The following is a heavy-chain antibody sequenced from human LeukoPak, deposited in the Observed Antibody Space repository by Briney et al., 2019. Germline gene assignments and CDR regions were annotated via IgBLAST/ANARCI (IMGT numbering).Heavy chain of an antibody. Sequence: GGSLRLSCAASGFTFSSYAMSWVRQAPGKGLEWVSAISGSGGSTYYADSVKGRFTISRDNSKNTLYLQMNSLRAEDTAVYYCARDGSASDAFDIWGQGTMVTVSS. J-gene: IGHJ3*02. CDR2: ISGSGGST. D-gene: IGHD3-10*01. CDR3: ARDGSASDAFDI. CDR1: GFTFSSYA. V-gene: IGHV3-23*01.